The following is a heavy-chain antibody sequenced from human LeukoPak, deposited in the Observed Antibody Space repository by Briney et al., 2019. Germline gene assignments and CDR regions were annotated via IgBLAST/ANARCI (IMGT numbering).Heavy chain of an antibody. D-gene: IGHD3-16*02. J-gene: IGHJ3*02. CDR2: IKQDGSEK. V-gene: IGHV3-7*01. CDR3: ARDHHARMITFGGVIVNDAFDI. Sequence: GGSLRLSCAASGFTFSSYWMSWVRQAPGKGLEWVANIKQDGSEKYYVDSVKGRFTISRDNAKNSLYLQMNSLRAEDTAVYYCARDHHARMITFGGVIVNDAFDIWGQGTMVTVSS. CDR1: GFTFSSYW.